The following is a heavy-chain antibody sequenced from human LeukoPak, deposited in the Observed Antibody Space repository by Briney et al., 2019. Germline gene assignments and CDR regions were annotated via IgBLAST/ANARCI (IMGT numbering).Heavy chain of an antibody. CDR2: IWYHGNKK. J-gene: IGHJ4*01. CDR3: ARDGDTSGHYSHFGY. V-gene: IGHV3-33*01. D-gene: IGHD3-22*01. Sequence: GGSLRLSCAASGFTFSNYGMHWVRQAPGKGLEWVAVIWYHGNKKEYADSVKGRFTISRDNSKNTVYLQMNSLRGEDTAVYYCARDGDTSGHYSHFGYWGQGTLVTVSS. CDR1: GFTFSNYG.